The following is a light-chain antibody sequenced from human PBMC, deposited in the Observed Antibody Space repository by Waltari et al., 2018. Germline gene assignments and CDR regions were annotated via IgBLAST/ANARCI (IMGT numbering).Light chain of an antibody. CDR1: QTRSSSY. V-gene: IGKV3-20*01. CDR2: RTS. Sequence: EIVLMHAPDTLSLSPGERATLSCSASQTRSSSYLAWYQQKPGQAPRLLIYRTSSRATGIPDRFSGSGSGTDFSLTINRLEPEDSAVYYCQQYGSPLWSFGQGTKVEIK. J-gene: IGKJ1*01. CDR3: QQYGSPLWS.